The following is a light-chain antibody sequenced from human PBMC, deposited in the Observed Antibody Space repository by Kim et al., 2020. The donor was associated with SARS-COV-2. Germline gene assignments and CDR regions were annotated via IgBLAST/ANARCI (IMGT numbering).Light chain of an antibody. Sequence: QSALTQPRSVSGSPGQSVTISCTGTNSDVGGYNYVSWYQHHPGKAPKLMIYDVNKRPSGVPDRFSGSKSGNTASLAISGLQAEDEADYYCCSYAGSYILLFGGGTKMNVL. V-gene: IGLV2-11*01. CDR1: NSDVGGYNY. CDR2: DVN. J-gene: IGLJ3*02. CDR3: CSYAGSYILL.